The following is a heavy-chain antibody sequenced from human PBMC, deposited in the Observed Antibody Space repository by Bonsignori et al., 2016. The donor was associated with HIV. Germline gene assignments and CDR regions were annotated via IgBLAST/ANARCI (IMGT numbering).Heavy chain of an antibody. CDR3: ARGSASRDY. V-gene: IGHV3-48*01. J-gene: IGHJ4*02. CDR1: GFSFSDYG. CDR2: VSSSSSTI. Sequence: EVQLVESGGDLVQPGGSLRLSCEASGFSFSDYGMNWVRQAPGKGLESISYVSSSSSTIYYADSVKGRFTISRDNARNSLYLQMNSLRAEDTAVYYCARGSASRDYWGQGT.